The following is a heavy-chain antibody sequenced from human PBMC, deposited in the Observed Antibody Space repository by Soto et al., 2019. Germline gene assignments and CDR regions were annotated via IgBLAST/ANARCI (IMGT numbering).Heavy chain of an antibody. CDR2: IYWDDDK. CDR3: ARLEMATITLDY. Sequence: QITLKESGPPLVKPTQTPTLTCTFSGFSLSTSGVGVGWIRQPPGKALEWLALIYWDDDKRYSPSLKSRLTITKDTSKNQVVLTMTNMDPVDTATYYCARLEMATITLDYWGQGTLVTVSS. D-gene: IGHD5-12*01. CDR1: GFSLSTSGVG. V-gene: IGHV2-5*02. J-gene: IGHJ4*02.